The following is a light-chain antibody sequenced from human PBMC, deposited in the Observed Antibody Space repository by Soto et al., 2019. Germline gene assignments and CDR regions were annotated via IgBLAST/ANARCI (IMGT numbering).Light chain of an antibody. CDR1: QSVSSN. CDR2: GAS. CDR3: QQYNNWTPFT. V-gene: IGKV3-15*01. Sequence: EIVMTQSPATLSVSPGERATLSCRASQSVSSNLAWYQQKPGQAPRLLIYGASTRATGIPARFSGSGSGTDFILTISSLQSEDFAVYYCQQYNNWTPFTFGPGTKVDIK. J-gene: IGKJ3*01.